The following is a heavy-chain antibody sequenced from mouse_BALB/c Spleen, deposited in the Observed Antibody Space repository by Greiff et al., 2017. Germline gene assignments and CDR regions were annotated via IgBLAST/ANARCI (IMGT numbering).Heavy chain of an antibody. CDR1: GYAFTNYL. D-gene: IGHD2-1*01. Sequence: QVQLQQSGAELVRPGASVKMSCKASGYAFTNYLIEWVKQRPGQGLEWIGVINPGSGGTNFNEKFKGKATLTADKSSSTAYMQLSSLTSDDSAVYFCARTYGNSVFDYWGQGTAVTVSS. V-gene: IGHV1-54*01. CDR3: ARTYGNSVFDY. CDR2: INPGSGGT. J-gene: IGHJ2*01.